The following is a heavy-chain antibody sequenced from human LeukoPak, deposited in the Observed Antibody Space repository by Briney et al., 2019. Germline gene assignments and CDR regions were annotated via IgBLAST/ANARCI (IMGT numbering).Heavy chain of an antibody. V-gene: IGHV1-69*13. D-gene: IGHD3-22*01. CDR2: ITPIFGTA. J-gene: IGHJ4*02. Sequence: SVKVSCKTSGGAFSSYDISWLRQAPGQGLEWMGGITPIFGTANYAQKFQGRVTITAVESMSTAYMELSSLRSEDTAVYYCAAEETDDSSGNWGQGTLVTVSS. CDR1: GGAFSSYD. CDR3: AAEETDDSSGN.